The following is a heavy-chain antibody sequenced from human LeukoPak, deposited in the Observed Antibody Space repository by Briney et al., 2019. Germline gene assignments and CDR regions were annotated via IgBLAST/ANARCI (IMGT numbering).Heavy chain of an antibody. Sequence: AASVKVSCKASGYTFTSYYMHWVRQAPGQGLEWMGIINPSGGSTSYAQKFQGRVTMTRDMSTSTVYMELSSLRSEDTAVYYCARDRSLYSSTWYVPRDGFDIWGQGTMVTVSS. V-gene: IGHV1-46*01. J-gene: IGHJ3*02. D-gene: IGHD6-13*01. CDR3: ARDRSLYSSTWYVPRDGFDI. CDR2: INPSGGST. CDR1: GYTFTSYY.